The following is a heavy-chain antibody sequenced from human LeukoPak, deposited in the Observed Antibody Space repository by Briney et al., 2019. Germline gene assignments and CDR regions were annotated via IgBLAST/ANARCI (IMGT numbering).Heavy chain of an antibody. CDR3: ARAGYLYSSSYYYFDY. CDR2: ISYDGSNK. D-gene: IGHD6-6*01. Sequence: PGRSLRLSCAASGFTFSSYGMHWVRQAPGKGLEWVAVISYDGSNKYYAESVKGRFTISRDNSKNTLYLQMNSLRAEDTAVYYCARAGYLYSSSYYYFDYWGQGTLVTVSS. J-gene: IGHJ4*02. CDR1: GFTFSSYG. V-gene: IGHV3-30*03.